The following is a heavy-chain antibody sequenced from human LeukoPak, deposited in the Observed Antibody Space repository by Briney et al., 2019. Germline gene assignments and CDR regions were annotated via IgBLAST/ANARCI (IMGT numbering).Heavy chain of an antibody. CDR1: GFTFNTYT. D-gene: IGHD1-1*01. Sequence: PGGSLRLSCAASGFTFNTYTMNWVRQAPGKGLEWVSYISGSSGIIDYADSVKGRFTISRDNAENSLCLQMNSLRAEDTAVYYCARKTGTTGEAFDYWGQGTQVTVSS. CDR2: ISGSSGII. V-gene: IGHV3-48*04. CDR3: ARKTGTTGEAFDY. J-gene: IGHJ4*02.